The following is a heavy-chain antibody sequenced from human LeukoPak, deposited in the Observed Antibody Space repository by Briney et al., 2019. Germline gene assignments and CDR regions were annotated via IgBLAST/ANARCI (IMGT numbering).Heavy chain of an antibody. D-gene: IGHD6-6*01. CDR2: IYHSGST. CDR1: GYSISSGYY. CDR3: ARRGIAARRGTSYYYYYYMDV. Sequence: PSETLSLTCAVSGYSISSGYYWGWIRQPPGKGLEWIGSIYHSGSTYYNPSLKSRVTISVDTSKNQFSLKLSSVTAADTAVYYCARRGIAARRGTSYYYYYYMDVWGKGTTVTASS. V-gene: IGHV4-38-2*01. J-gene: IGHJ6*03.